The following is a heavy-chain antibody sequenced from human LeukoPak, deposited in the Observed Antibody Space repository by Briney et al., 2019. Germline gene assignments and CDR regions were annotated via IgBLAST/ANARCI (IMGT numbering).Heavy chain of an antibody. J-gene: IGHJ6*03. CDR3: ARLPPWGSGSYYMDV. CDR1: GGSFSGYY. CDR2: INHSGST. Sequence: PSETLSLTCAVYGGSFSGYYWSWIRQPPGKGLEWIGEINHSGSTNYNPSLKSRVTISVDTSKNQFSLKLSSVTAADTAVYYCARLPPWGSGSYYMDVWGKGTTVTISS. D-gene: IGHD3-10*01. V-gene: IGHV4-34*01.